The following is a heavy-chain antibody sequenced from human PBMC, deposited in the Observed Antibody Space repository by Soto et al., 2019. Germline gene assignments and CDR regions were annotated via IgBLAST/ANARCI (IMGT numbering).Heavy chain of an antibody. Sequence: QVQLVESGGGVVQPGRSLRLSCAASGFTFSSYGMHWVRQAPGKGLEWVAVISYDGSNEYYADSVKGRFTISRDNSKNTLYLQMNSLRAEDTAVYYCAKDLDIAARPYSNGMDVWGQGTTVIVSS. CDR2: ISYDGSNE. V-gene: IGHV3-30*18. D-gene: IGHD6-6*01. J-gene: IGHJ6*02. CDR1: GFTFSSYG. CDR3: AKDLDIAARPYSNGMDV.